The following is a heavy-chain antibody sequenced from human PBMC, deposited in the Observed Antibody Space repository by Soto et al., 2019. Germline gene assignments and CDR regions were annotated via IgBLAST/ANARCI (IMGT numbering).Heavy chain of an antibody. D-gene: IGHD5-18*01. CDR1: GGSFSSYH. CDR3: ARGYDTALAPTF. J-gene: IGHJ4*02. V-gene: IGHV4-34*01. CDR2: INHLTTT. Sequence: RSLTCAVYGGSFSSYHWSWIRQTPGKGLEWIGEINHLTTTNYNPSLKSRVIISLDTPKNQFSLKLSSVTAADTAVYYCARGYDTALAPTFWAQGTLVTVSS.